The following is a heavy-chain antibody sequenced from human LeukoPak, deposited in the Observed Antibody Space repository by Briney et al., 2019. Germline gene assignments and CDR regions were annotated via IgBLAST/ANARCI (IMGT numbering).Heavy chain of an antibody. D-gene: IGHD6-13*01. CDR3: AARYIAAAATAGFY. Sequence: GGSLRLSCTASGFTFGDYAMSWVRQAPGKGLEWVGFIRSKAYGGTTEYAASVKGRFTISRDDSKSIAYLQMNSLKTEDTAVYYCAARYIAAAATAGFYWGQGTLVTVSS. CDR1: GFTFGDYA. J-gene: IGHJ4*02. V-gene: IGHV3-49*04. CDR2: IRSKAYGGTT.